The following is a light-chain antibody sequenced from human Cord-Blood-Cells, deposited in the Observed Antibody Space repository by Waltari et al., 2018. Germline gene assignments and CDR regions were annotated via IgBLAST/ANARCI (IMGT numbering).Light chain of an antibody. CDR2: KDS. CDR3: QSADSSGTYVV. Sequence: SYELTQPPSVSVSPGQTARITCSGDALPKQYAYWYQQKPGQAPVLVIYKDSERPSGIPERFSGYNSGKTVTLNISGVQAEDEADYYCQSADSSGTYVVFGGGTKLTVL. J-gene: IGLJ2*01. CDR1: ALPKQY. V-gene: IGLV3-25*03.